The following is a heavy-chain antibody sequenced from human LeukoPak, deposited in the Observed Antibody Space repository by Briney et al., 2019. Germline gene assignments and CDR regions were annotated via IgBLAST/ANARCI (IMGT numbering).Heavy chain of an antibody. Sequence: PSEILSLTCTVSGGSISSYYWSWIRQPPGKGLEWIGYIYYSGSTNYNPSLKSRVTISVDTSKNQFSLKLSSVTAADTAVYYCARGVSDYDILTGYYSHYYYGMDVWGQGTTVTVSS. J-gene: IGHJ6*02. CDR2: IYYSGST. CDR3: ARGVSDYDILTGYYSHYYYGMDV. V-gene: IGHV4-59*08. D-gene: IGHD3-9*01. CDR1: GGSISSYY.